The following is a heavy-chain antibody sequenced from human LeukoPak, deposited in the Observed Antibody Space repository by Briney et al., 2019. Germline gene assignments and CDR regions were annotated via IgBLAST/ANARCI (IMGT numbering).Heavy chain of an antibody. V-gene: IGHV1-69*06. CDR1: GGTFSSYA. CDR2: IIPIFGTA. Sequence: ASVKVSCKASGGTFSSYAMRWVRQAPGQGLEWMGGIIPIFGTANYAQKFQGRVTITGDKSTSTAYMELSRLRSEDTAVYYCGRGGINNWNYYYMDVWLKWSTVTDSS. CDR3: GRGGINNWNYYYMDV. J-gene: IGHJ6*03. D-gene: IGHD1-20*01.